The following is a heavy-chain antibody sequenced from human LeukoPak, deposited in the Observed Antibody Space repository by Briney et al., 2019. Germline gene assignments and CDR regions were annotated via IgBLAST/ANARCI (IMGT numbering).Heavy chain of an antibody. D-gene: IGHD3-22*01. CDR3: ARGTYYYEF. V-gene: IGHV3-7*04. CDR2: MNQLGNEK. Sequence: GGSLRLSCAASKFTFSDHWMTWVRQAPGTGPEWVAYMNQLGNEKKYLDSVKGRFTISRDNAKNSLYLQMTSLRVDDTAVYYCARGTYYYEFWGQGTLVTVSS. CDR1: KFTFSDHW. J-gene: IGHJ4*02.